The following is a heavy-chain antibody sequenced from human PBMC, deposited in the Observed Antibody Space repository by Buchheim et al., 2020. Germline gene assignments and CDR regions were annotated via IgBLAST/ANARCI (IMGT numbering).Heavy chain of an antibody. D-gene: IGHD2-8*01. V-gene: IGHV4-34*01. CDR3: ARGYCTNGVCYNEEAPVY. CDR1: GGSFSGYY. Sequence: QVQLQQWGAGLLKPSETLSLTCAVYGGSFSGYYWSWIRQPPGKGLEWIGYIYYSGSTYYNPSLKSRVTISVDTSKNQFSLKLSSVTAADTAVYYCARGYCTNGVCYNEEAPVYWGQGTL. J-gene: IGHJ4*02. CDR2: IYYSGST.